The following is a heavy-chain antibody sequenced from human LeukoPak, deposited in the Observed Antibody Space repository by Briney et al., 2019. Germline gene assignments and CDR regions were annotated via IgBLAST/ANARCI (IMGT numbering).Heavy chain of an antibody. CDR3: TTYSSDSSGYYQFDY. D-gene: IGHD3-22*01. CDR2: VKSKTDGGTT. CDR1: GFTFSNVW. V-gene: IGHV3-15*01. Sequence: PGGSLRLSCAASGFTFSNVWMAWVRQAPGKGLEWIGRVKSKTDGGTTDYAAPVKGRFTISRDDSKNTLYLQMNSLKTEDTAVSYCTTYSSDSSGYYQFDYWGQGTLVTVSS. J-gene: IGHJ4*02.